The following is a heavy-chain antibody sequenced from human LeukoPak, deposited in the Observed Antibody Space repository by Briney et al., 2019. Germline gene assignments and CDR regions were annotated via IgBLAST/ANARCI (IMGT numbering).Heavy chain of an antibody. CDR1: GYNFGTSW. D-gene: IGHD6-19*01. Sequence: GESLKISCKGSGYNFGTSWIGWVRQMPGKGLEWTGIIYPSDSDTRYTPSFQGQVTFSVDKSITTAYLQWSSLKASDTAIYYCARRANSGWLLVSYFDCWGQGTLVTVSS. CDR3: ARRANSGWLLVSYFDC. J-gene: IGHJ4*02. V-gene: IGHV5-51*01. CDR2: IYPSDSDT.